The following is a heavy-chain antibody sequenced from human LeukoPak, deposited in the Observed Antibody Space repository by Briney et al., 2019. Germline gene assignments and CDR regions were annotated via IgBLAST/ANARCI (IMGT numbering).Heavy chain of an antibody. CDR2: ISNRWDYK. Sequence: GGSERLFCAAWGLIYRRYEKQWTRQARAKALVGVSYISNRWDYKHYADSVKDRLTIPRDNAKTSMYLQMNSLRAEDTAVYYCARGQILGYCSGSSCYSDAYDIESQGKMVTVS. CDR1: GLIYRRYE. D-gene: IGHD2-15*01. V-gene: IGHV3-11*05. CDR3: ARGQILGYCSGSSCYSDAYDI. J-gene: IGHJ3*02.